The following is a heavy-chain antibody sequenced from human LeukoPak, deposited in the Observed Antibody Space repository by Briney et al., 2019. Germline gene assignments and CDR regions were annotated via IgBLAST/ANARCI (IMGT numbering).Heavy chain of an antibody. J-gene: IGHJ5*02. CDR1: GGSISSYY. D-gene: IGHD3-9*01. Sequence: SETLSLTCTVSGGSISSYYWSWIRQPPGKGLEWIGYIDYSGSTNYNPSLKSRVTISVDTSKNQFSLKLSSVTAADTAVYYCAGMTQLRYFDPSGFDPWGQGTLVTVSS. CDR3: AGMTQLRYFDPSGFDP. V-gene: IGHV4-59*01. CDR2: IDYSGST.